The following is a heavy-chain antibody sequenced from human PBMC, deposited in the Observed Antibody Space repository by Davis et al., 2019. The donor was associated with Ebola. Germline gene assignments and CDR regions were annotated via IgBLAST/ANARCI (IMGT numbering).Heavy chain of an antibody. CDR3: ARHNYYDDSAYYSPFAY. V-gene: IGHV4-39*01. J-gene: IGHJ4*02. Sequence: SETLSLTCSVSGGSTSGSSYYWGWIRQPPGEGLEWIGSIYYSGTTYYNPSLKSRVTISVDTSKNQFSLKLSSVTAADTAVYYCARHNYYDDSAYYSPFAYWGQGTLVTVSS. D-gene: IGHD3-22*01. CDR1: GGSTSGSSYY. CDR2: IYYSGTT.